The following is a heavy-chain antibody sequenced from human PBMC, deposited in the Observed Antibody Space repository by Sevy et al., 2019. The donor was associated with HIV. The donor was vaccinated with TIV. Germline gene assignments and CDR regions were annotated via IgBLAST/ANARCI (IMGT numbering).Heavy chain of an antibody. CDR1: GYTFTDYG. J-gene: IGHJ5*02. CDR3: ARGISVVLLTGVWFDP. D-gene: IGHD3-22*01. CDR2: IGTYNGHR. V-gene: IGHV1-18*01. Sequence: ASVKVSCKASGYTFTDYGITWVRQAPGQGLEWMGWIGTYNGHRNYAQKFQARVTMTTDTSTSTAYTEMTSLRSDNTAVYYCARGISVVLLTGVWFDPWGQGTLVTVSS.